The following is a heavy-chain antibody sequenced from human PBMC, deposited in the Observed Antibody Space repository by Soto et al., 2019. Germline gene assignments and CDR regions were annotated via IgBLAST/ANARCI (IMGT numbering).Heavy chain of an antibody. D-gene: IGHD3-10*01. Sequence: ASVKVSCKASGYTFTIYDINWVLQATGQGLEWMGWMNPNSGNTGYAQKFQGRVTMTRNTSISTAYMELSSLRSEDTAVYYCARGPRGYYYYHMDVWGKVTTVTVSS. CDR3: ARGPRGYYYYHMDV. J-gene: IGHJ6*03. V-gene: IGHV1-8*01. CDR2: MNPNSGNT. CDR1: GYTFTIYD.